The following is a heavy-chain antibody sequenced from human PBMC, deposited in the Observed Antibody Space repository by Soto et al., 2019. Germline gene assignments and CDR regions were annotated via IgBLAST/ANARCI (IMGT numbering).Heavy chain of an antibody. Sequence: QVQLVQSGAEVKKPGSSVKVSCKASGGTFSSYAISWVRQAPGQGLEWMGGIIPIFGTTNYAQKFQGRVTITADESTSTADMELSSLRSEDTAVYYCASARGYSYGSQGHFDYWGQGTLVTVSS. CDR3: ASARGYSYGSQGHFDY. V-gene: IGHV1-69*01. CDR2: IIPIFGTT. CDR1: GGTFSSYA. D-gene: IGHD5-18*01. J-gene: IGHJ4*02.